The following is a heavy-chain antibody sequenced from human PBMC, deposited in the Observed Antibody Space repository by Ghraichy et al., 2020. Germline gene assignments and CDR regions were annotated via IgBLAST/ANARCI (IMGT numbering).Heavy chain of an antibody. D-gene: IGHD1-26*01. J-gene: IGHJ4*02. CDR1: GYTFSNYN. V-gene: IGHV1-46*01. CDR3: ARDHGSGSFSFDY. CDR2: LYPSGGGT. Sequence: SVKVSCKTSGYTFSNYNMHWVRQAPGQGLEWMAILYPSGGGTSYSQKFQGRVTVTRDRSMSTVYMELSSLRSEDTAMYYCARDHGSGSFSFDYWGQGSLVIVSS.